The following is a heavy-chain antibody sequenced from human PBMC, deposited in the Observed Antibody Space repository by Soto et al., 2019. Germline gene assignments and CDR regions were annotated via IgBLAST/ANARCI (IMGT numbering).Heavy chain of an antibody. Sequence: SETLSLTCTVSGGSISSYYWSWIRQPAGKGLEWIGRIYTSGSTNYNPSLKSRVTMSVDTSKNQFSLKLSSVTAADTAVYYCARDWTTDDGYYYYYGMDVWRQGTTVTVSS. CDR3: ARDWTTDDGYYYYYGMDV. V-gene: IGHV4-4*07. CDR2: IYTSGST. J-gene: IGHJ6*02. CDR1: GGSISSYY. D-gene: IGHD4-17*01.